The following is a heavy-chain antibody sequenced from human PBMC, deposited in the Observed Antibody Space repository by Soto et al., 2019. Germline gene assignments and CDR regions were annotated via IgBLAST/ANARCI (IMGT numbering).Heavy chain of an antibody. J-gene: IGHJ5*02. Sequence: QVQLVESGGGLVKPGGSLRLSCAASGFTFSDYYMSWIRQAPGKGLEWVSYISSSGSTIYYADSVKGRFTISRDNAKNSLYLQMNSLRAEDTAVYYCARDRETYYDFWSGYDNWFDPWGQGTLVTVSS. CDR1: GFTFSDYY. CDR3: ARDRETYYDFWSGYDNWFDP. CDR2: ISSSGSTI. D-gene: IGHD3-3*01. V-gene: IGHV3-11*01.